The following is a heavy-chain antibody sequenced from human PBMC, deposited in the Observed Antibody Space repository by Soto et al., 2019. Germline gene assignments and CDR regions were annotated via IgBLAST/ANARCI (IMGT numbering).Heavy chain of an antibody. CDR2: IIPIFGTA. CDR1: GGTFSSYA. CDR3: ERGEGVVGEWFPP. Sequence: QVQLVQSGAEVKKPGSSVKVSCKASGGTFSSYAISWVRQAPGQGLEWMGGIIPIFGTANYAQKFQDRVTITADETTSTVYMELRSLSSENAAEYYCERGEGVVGEWFPPWGQGTLVTVSS. J-gene: IGHJ5*02. V-gene: IGHV1-69*01. D-gene: IGHD3-10*01.